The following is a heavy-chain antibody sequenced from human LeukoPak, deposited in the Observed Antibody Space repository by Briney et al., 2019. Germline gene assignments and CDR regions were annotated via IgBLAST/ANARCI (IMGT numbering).Heavy chain of an antibody. CDR2: IYTSGST. J-gene: IGHJ4*02. CDR1: GGSISSGSYY. V-gene: IGHV4-61*02. D-gene: IGHD3-9*01. CDR3: ARRQYYDILT. Sequence: SETLSLTCTVSGGSISSGSYYWSWIRQPAGKGLEWIGRIYTSGSTNYNPSLKSRVTISVDTPKNQFSLKLSSVTAADTAVYYCARRQYYDILTWGQGTLVTVSS.